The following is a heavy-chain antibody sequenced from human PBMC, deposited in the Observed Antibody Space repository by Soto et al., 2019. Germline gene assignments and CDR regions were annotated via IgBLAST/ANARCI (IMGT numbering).Heavy chain of an antibody. V-gene: IGHV3-23*01. J-gene: IGHJ5*02. CDR3: AKEKISTSCCNWFEP. CDR2: ISGSGIST. Sequence: TVGSLRLSCSSSLFIFSSYAMTWVLQSPVKGLEWVSAISGSGISTYYADSVKGRFTTSRDNSKNTLYLQMNSLRAEDTAVYYCAKEKISTSCCNWFEPWGQGTLVTVS. D-gene: IGHD2-2*01. CDR1: LFIFSSYA.